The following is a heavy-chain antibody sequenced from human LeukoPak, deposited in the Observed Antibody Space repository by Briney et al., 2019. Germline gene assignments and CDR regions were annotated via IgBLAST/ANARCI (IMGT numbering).Heavy chain of an antibody. CDR3: ARARSGYSGYEYDAFDI. Sequence: PGGSLRLSCAASGFTFSSYGMHWVRQAPGKGLEWVAVISYDGSNKYYADSVKGRFTISRDNSKNTLYLQMNSLRAEDTAVYYCARARSGYSGYEYDAFDIWGQGTMVTVSS. J-gene: IGHJ3*02. CDR1: GFTFSSYG. CDR2: ISYDGSNK. V-gene: IGHV3-30*03. D-gene: IGHD5-12*01.